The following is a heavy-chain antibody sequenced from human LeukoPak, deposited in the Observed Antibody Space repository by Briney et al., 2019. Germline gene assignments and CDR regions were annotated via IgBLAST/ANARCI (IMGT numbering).Heavy chain of an antibody. V-gene: IGHV3-48*03. CDR2: ISSSGSTI. CDR1: GFTFSSYE. D-gene: IGHD2-2*02. CDR3: ARGERYCSSTSCYSLDY. Sequence: GGSPRLSCAASGFTFSSYEMNWVRQAPGKGLEWVSYISSSGSTIYYADSVKGRFTISRDNAKNSLYLQMNSLRAEDTAVYYCARGERYCSSTSCYSLDYWGQGTLVTVSS. J-gene: IGHJ4*02.